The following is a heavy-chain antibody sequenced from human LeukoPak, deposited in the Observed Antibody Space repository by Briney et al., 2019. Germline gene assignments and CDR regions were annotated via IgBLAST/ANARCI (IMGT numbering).Heavy chain of an antibody. CDR1: GFTFSSYS. V-gene: IGHV3-21*01. D-gene: IGHD3-10*01. Sequence: GGSLRLSCAASGFTFSSYSMNWVRQAPGKGLEWVSFICSSSTYIYYADSVKGRFTISTDNAKNSLSLQMNSLRAEDTAVYYCARGFGLSERTFDYWGQGTLVTVSS. CDR2: ICSSSTYI. CDR3: ARGFGLSERTFDY. J-gene: IGHJ4*02.